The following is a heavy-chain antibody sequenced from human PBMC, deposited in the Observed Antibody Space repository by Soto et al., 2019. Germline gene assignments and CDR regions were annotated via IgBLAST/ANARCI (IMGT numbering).Heavy chain of an antibody. D-gene: IGHD3-22*01. CDR1: GGRFGCYA. V-gene: IGHV1-69*13. CDR3: AREGRDSSGYGAFDI. CDR2: IIPIFGTA. J-gene: IGHJ3*02. Sequence: TPVKVSCEASGGRFGCYAISWVRQAPGQGLEWMGGIIPIFGTANYAQKFQGRVTITADESTSTAYMELSSLRSEDTAVYYCAREGRDSSGYGAFDIWGQGTMVTVSS.